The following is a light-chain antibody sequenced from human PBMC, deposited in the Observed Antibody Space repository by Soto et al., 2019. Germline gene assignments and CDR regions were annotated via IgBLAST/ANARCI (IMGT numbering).Light chain of an antibody. CDR3: QQYGSSPPP. CDR2: GAS. CDR1: QSVSSSY. V-gene: IGKV3-20*01. J-gene: IGKJ1*01. Sequence: EIVLTQSPGTLSLSPGERATLSCRASQSVSSSYLAWYQQKPGQAPRLLIYGASSRATGIPDRFSGSGSGTDFTLTISRLETEDFAVYYWQQYGSSPPPFGHGTKVDIK.